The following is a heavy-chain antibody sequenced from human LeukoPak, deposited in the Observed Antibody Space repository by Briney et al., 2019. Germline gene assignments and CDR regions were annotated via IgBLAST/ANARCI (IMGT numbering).Heavy chain of an antibody. J-gene: IGHJ4*02. D-gene: IGHD2-15*01. V-gene: IGHV3-30-3*01. CDR1: GFTFSSYA. CDR2: ISYDGSNK. Sequence: GGSLRLSCAASGFTFSSYAMHWVRQAPGKGLEWVAVISYDGSNKYYADSVKGRFTISRDNSKNTLYLQMNSLRAEDTAVYYCAKDLTPYCSGGSCYVNYFDYWGQGTLVTVSS. CDR3: AKDLTPYCSGGSCYVNYFDY.